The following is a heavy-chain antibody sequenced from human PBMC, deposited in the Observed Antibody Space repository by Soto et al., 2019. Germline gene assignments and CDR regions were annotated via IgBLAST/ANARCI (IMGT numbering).Heavy chain of an antibody. CDR2: IHHSGST. Sequence: SETLSLTCAVSGYPISSGYYWGWIRQPPGKGLEWIGIIHHSGSTYYNPSLRSRITISVDTSKNQFSLKMPSVTAADTAVYYCARSSGYVPGGYWGQGILVTVS. J-gene: IGHJ4*02. D-gene: IGHD5-12*01. CDR3: ARSSGYVPGGY. CDR1: GYPISSGYY. V-gene: IGHV4-38-2*01.